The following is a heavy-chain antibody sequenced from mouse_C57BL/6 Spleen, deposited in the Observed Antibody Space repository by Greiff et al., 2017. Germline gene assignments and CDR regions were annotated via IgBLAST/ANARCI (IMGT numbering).Heavy chain of an antibody. J-gene: IGHJ2*01. V-gene: IGHV1-54*01. CDR3: ARGMAYYFDY. Sequence: QVQLQQSGAELVRPGTSVKVSCKASGYAFTNYLIEWVKQRPGPGLEWIGVINPGSGGTNYNEKFKGKATLTADKSSSTAYMQLSSLTSEDSAVYFCARGMAYYFDYWGQGTTLTVSS. CDR1: GYAFTNYL. CDR2: INPGSGGT.